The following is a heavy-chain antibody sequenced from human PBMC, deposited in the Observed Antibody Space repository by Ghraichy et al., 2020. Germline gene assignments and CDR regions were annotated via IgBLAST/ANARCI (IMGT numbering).Heavy chain of an antibody. V-gene: IGHV4-34*01. CDR3: ARGPVTMVRGVIIKIVGPGRGVSWFDP. CDR2: INHSGST. J-gene: IGHJ5*02. D-gene: IGHD3-10*01. CDR1: GGSFSGYY. Sequence: GSLRLSCAVYGGSFSGYYWSWIRQPPGKGLEWIGEINHSGSTNYNPSLKSRVTISVDTSKNQFSLKLSSVTAADTAVYYCARGPVTMVRGVIIKIVGPGRGVSWFDPWGQGTLVTVSS.